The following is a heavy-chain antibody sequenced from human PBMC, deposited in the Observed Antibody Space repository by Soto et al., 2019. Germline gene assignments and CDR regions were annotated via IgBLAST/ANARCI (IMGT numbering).Heavy chain of an antibody. CDR3: ASSLVDYGGNTYFDY. CDR2: IYSGGST. D-gene: IGHD4-17*01. J-gene: IGHJ4*02. Sequence: PGGSLRLSCAASGFTVSSNYMSWVRQAPGKGLEWVSVIYSGGSTYYADSVKGRFTISRDNSKNTLYLQMNSLRAEDTAVYYCASSLVDYGGNTYFDYWGQGTLVTVSS. V-gene: IGHV3-53*01. CDR1: GFTVSSNY.